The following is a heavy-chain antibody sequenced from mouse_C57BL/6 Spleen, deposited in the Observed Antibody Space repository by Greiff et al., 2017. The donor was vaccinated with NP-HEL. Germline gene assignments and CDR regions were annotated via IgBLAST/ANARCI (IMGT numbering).Heavy chain of an antibody. CDR3: ARGLRLHFDY. D-gene: IGHD2-4*01. CDR2: IYPGDGDT. CDR1: GYAFSSSW. J-gene: IGHJ2*01. V-gene: IGHV1-82*01. Sequence: VQLQQSGPELVKPGASVKISCKASGYAFSSSWMNWVKQRPGKGLEWIGRIYPGDGDTNYNGKFKGKATLTADKSSSTAYMQLSSLTSEDSAVYFCARGLRLHFDYWGQSTTLTVSS.